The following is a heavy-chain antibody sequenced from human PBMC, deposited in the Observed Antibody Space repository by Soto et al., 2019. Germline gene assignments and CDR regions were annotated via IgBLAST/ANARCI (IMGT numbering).Heavy chain of an antibody. J-gene: IGHJ6*02. Sequence: SVKVSCKASGGTFSSYAISWFRQAPGQGLEWMGGIIPIFGTGNYAQKFQGRVTITADESTSTAYMELSSLRSEDTAVYYCARSRVLWFGELLFTPDYYYYYGMDVWGQGTTVTVSS. CDR3: ARSRVLWFGELLFTPDYYYYYGMDV. CDR1: GGTFSSYA. CDR2: IIPIFGTG. D-gene: IGHD3-10*01. V-gene: IGHV1-69*13.